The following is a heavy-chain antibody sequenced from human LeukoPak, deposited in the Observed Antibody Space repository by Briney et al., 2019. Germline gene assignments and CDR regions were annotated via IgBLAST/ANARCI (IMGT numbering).Heavy chain of an antibody. CDR2: ISSGTTTI. CDR3: AKDIELST. V-gene: IGHV3-48*03. J-gene: IGHJ3*01. Sequence: PGGSLRLSCTASGFTFSSYEMNWVRQAPGKGLEWVSYISSGTTTIYYADSVKGRFTISRDNSDNTLSLHMNSLRVEDTAIYYCAKDIELSTWGLGTMVTVSS. D-gene: IGHD5-12*01. CDR1: GFTFSSYE.